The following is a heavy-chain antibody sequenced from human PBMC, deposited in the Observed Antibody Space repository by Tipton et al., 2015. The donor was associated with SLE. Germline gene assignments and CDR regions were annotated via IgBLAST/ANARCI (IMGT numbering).Heavy chain of an antibody. Sequence: TLSLTCAVSGGSISGYYWSWIRQPPGKELEWIGYIHYSGSTNYNPSLKSRVTISVDTSKNQFSLKLSSVTAADTAVYYCARAEGSWDAFDIWGQGTMVTVSS. CDR1: GGSISGYY. D-gene: IGHD2-15*01. CDR2: IHYSGST. CDR3: ARAEGSWDAFDI. J-gene: IGHJ3*02. V-gene: IGHV4-59*01.